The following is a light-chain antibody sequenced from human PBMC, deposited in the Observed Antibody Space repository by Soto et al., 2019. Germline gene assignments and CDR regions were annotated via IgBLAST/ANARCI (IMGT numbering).Light chain of an antibody. Sequence: QSVLAQPASVSGSPGQSITISFTGTSSYVGGYNYVSWYQQHPGKGPKLMIYEVSNRPSGVSNRFSGSKSGNTATLTISGLQAEDEADYYCSSYTSTTTRVFGTGTKVTVL. CDR1: SSYVGGYNY. J-gene: IGLJ1*01. CDR3: SSYTSTTTRV. V-gene: IGLV2-14*03. CDR2: EVS.